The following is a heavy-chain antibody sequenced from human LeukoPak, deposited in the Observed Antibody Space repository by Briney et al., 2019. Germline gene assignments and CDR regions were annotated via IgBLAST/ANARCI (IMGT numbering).Heavy chain of an antibody. V-gene: IGHV3-7*03. CDR2: IKQDGRDK. J-gene: IGHJ6*03. Sequence: GGALRVSCAASGWTFSTYWMSGVRRARGKGLEGVANIKQDGRDKYYVDSVKGRFTISRDNAKNSLYLLMNNLRAEDTALYYCARNSGAGYYFYMDVWGKGTAVTVSS. CDR1: GWTFSTYW. CDR3: ARNSGAGYYFYMDV. D-gene: IGHD3-10*01.